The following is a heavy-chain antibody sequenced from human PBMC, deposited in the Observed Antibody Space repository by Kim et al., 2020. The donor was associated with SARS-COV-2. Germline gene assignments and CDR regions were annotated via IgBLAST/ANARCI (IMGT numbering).Heavy chain of an antibody. Sequence: SETLSLTCTVSGGSISSGGYYWSWIRQHPGKGLEWIGYIYYSGSTYYNPSLKSRVTISVDTSKNQFSLKLSSVTAADTAVYYCARVLAARPRMLGMDVWGQGTTVTVSS. V-gene: IGHV4-31*03. CDR1: GGSISSGGYY. J-gene: IGHJ6*02. D-gene: IGHD2-15*01. CDR3: ARVLAARPRMLGMDV. CDR2: IYYSGST.